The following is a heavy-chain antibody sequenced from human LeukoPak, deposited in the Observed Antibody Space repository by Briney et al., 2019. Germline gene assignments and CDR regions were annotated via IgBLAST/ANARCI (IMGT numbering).Heavy chain of an antibody. CDR2: ISYDGSNK. V-gene: IGHV3-30*18. Sequence: PGGSLRLSCAASGFTFSSYGMHWVRQAPGKGLEWVAVISYDGSNKYYADSVKGRFTISRDNAKNSLYLQMNSLRAEDTAMYFCAKDRDPYSSGTWDSWGQGTLVIVSS. D-gene: IGHD3-22*01. J-gene: IGHJ1*01. CDR3: AKDRDPYSSGTWDS. CDR1: GFTFSSYG.